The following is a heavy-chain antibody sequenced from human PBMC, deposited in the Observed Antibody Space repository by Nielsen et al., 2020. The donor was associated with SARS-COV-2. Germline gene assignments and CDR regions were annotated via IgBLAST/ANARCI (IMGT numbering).Heavy chain of an antibody. CDR2: TYYRSKWYN. CDR1: GDSVSSSSAA. CDR3: ARARGAYGDYYYYYYTDV. V-gene: IGHV6-1*01. Sequence: SLTLSLTCAISGDSVSSSSAAWNWIRQSPSRGLEWLGRTYYRSKWYNDYAVSVKSRITINPDTSKNQFSLHLNSVTPEDTAVYYCARARGAYGDYYYYYYTDVWGKGTTVTVSS. J-gene: IGHJ6*03. D-gene: IGHD4-17*01.